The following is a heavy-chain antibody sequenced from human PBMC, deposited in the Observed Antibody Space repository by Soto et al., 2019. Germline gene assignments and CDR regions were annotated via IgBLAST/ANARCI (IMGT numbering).Heavy chain of an antibody. Sequence: GGSLRLSCAASGFTFSNAWMNWVRQAPGKGLEWVGRIKSKTDGGTTDYAAPVKGRFTISRDDSKNTLYLQMNSLKTEDTAVYYCTTGGQGYGPFSYYYYGMDVWGQGTTVTVSS. J-gene: IGHJ6*02. CDR3: TTGGQGYGPFSYYYYGMDV. V-gene: IGHV3-15*07. D-gene: IGHD5-12*01. CDR1: GFTFSNAW. CDR2: IKSKTDGGTT.